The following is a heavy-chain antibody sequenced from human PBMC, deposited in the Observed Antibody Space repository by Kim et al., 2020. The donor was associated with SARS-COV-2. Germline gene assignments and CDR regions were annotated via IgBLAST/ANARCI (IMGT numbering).Heavy chain of an antibody. V-gene: IGHV3-66*01. CDR3: ARDDYGDPGTLLGY. D-gene: IGHD4-17*01. Sequence: ADSVQGRLTIFRDSSKNTLYLQMNSLRVEDTAVYYCARDDYGDPGTLLGYWGQGTLVTVSS. J-gene: IGHJ4*02.